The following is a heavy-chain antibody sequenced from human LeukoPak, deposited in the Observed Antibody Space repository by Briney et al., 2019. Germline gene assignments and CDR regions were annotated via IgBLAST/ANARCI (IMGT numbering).Heavy chain of an antibody. Sequence: GESLKISCKGSGYSFTTYWIGWVRQMPGKGLEWMGIIYPGDSDTTYSPAFQGQVTISVDKSVNTAYLQWSSLQPSDTAVYYCARHGLGGSGSYSRYWGQGTLATVSS. J-gene: IGHJ4*02. V-gene: IGHV5-51*01. CDR1: GYSFTTYW. CDR3: ARHGLGGSGSYSRY. D-gene: IGHD1-26*01. CDR2: IYPGDSDT.